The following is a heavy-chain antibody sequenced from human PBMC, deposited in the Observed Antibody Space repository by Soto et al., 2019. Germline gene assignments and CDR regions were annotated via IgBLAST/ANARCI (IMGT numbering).Heavy chain of an antibody. D-gene: IGHD6-19*01. CDR3: AKASNIQWPPYY. CDR2: ISYDGSNK. V-gene: IGHV3-30*18. Sequence: GGSLRLSCAASGFTFSSYGMHWVRQAPGKGLEWVAVISYDGSNKYYADSVKGRFTISRDNSKNTLYLQMNSLRAEDTAVYYCAKASNIQWPPYYWGQGTLVTVSS. J-gene: IGHJ4*02. CDR1: GFTFSSYG.